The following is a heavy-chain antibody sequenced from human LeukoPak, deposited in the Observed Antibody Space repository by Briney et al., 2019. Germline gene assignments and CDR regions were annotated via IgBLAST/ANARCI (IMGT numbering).Heavy chain of an antibody. CDR2: IYYSGST. V-gene: IGHV4-31*03. CDR1: GGSISSGGYY. J-gene: IGHJ4*02. Sequence: PSQTLSLTCTVSGGSISSGGYYWSWIRQHPGKGLEWIGYIYYSGSTYYNPSLKSRVTISVDTSKNQFSLKLSSVTAADTAVNYCARAEGKWFPNMISYWGQGTLVTVSS. D-gene: IGHD3-22*01. CDR3: ARAEGKWFPNMISY.